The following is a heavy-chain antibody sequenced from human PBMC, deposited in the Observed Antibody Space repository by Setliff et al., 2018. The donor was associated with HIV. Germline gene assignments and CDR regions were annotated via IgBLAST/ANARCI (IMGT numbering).Heavy chain of an antibody. CDR2: IEQDGREK. Sequence: GGSLRLSCAASGFTFSSYWMNWVRQAPGKGLEWVANIEQDGREKYYVDSVKGRFTISRDNAKNSLYLQMNSLRAEDTAVYYCARVSELLAYYMDVWGKGTTVTVSS. CDR1: GFTFSSYW. CDR3: ARVSELLAYYMDV. J-gene: IGHJ6*03. D-gene: IGHD1-26*01. V-gene: IGHV3-7*01.